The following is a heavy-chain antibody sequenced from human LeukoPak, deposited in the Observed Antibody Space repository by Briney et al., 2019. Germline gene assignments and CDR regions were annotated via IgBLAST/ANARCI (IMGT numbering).Heavy chain of an antibody. CDR2: IYYSGST. CDR1: GGSISSYY. J-gene: IGHJ3*02. D-gene: IGHD1-26*01. Sequence: PSETLSLTCTVSGGSISSYYWSWIRQPPGKGLEWIGYIYYSGSTNYNPSLKSRVTISVDTSKNQFSLKLSSVTAADTAVYYCARHDHSSGSYGLTFDIWGQGTMVTVSS. CDR3: ARHDHSSGSYGLTFDI. V-gene: IGHV4-59*08.